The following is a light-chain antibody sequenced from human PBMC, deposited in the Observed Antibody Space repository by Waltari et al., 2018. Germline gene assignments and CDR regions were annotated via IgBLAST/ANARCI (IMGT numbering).Light chain of an antibody. J-gene: IGKJ1*01. CDR3: LQATQFPWT. V-gene: IGKV2-24*01. Sequence: DIVMTQTPLSSPVTLGQPASISCRSSQGLVHSDGNTYLSWLQQRPGQPPRLLIYKISNQFSGVPDRFSGSGAGTDFTLKISRVEAEDVGVYYCLQATQFPWTFGQGTKVEIK. CDR2: KIS. CDR1: QGLVHSDGNTY.